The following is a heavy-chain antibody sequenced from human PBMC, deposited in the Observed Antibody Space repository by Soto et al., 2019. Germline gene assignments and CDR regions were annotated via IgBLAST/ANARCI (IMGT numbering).Heavy chain of an antibody. CDR1: GFSLSTSGMC. CDR3: ARLTYYYDSSGYPPGLFFDY. D-gene: IGHD3-22*01. Sequence: SGPTLVNPTQTLTLTCTFSGFSLSTSGMCVSWIRQPPGKALEWLARIDWDDDKYYSTSLKTRLTISKDTSKNQVVLTMTNMELVDTATYYCARLTYYYDSSGYPPGLFFDYGGQGTRVTVS. CDR2: IDWDDDK. V-gene: IGHV2-70*11. J-gene: IGHJ4*02.